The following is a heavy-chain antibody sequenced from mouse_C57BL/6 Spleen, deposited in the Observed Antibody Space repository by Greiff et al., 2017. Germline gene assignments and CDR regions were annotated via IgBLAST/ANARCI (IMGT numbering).Heavy chain of an antibody. CDR2: IYPGDGDT. CDR3: ARGRAMDY. Sequence: QVQLKESGPELVKPGASVKISCKASGYAFSSSWMNWVKQRPGKGLEWIGRIYPGDGDTNYNGKFKGKATLTADKSSSTAYMQLSSLTSEDSAVYFCARGRAMDYWGQGTSVTVSS. J-gene: IGHJ4*01. CDR1: GYAFSSSW. V-gene: IGHV1-82*01.